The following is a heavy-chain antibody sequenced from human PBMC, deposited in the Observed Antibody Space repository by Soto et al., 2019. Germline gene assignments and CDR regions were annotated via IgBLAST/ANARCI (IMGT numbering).Heavy chain of an antibody. Sequence: QVQLVQSGAEVKKPGSSVKVSCKASGGTFSSYAISWVRQAPGQGLEWMGGIIPIFGTANYAQKFHGRVTITADESTSTTYIELSSLRSEDTAVYYCAREIFGYQNPDYWGQGTLVTVSS. CDR2: IIPIFGTA. CDR3: AREIFGYQNPDY. J-gene: IGHJ4*02. V-gene: IGHV1-69*01. CDR1: GGTFSSYA. D-gene: IGHD3-3*01.